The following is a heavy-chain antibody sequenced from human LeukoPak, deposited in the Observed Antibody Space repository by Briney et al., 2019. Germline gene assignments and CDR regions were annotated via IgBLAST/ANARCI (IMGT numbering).Heavy chain of an antibody. CDR2: TYYMSKLYT. V-gene: IGHV6-1*01. CDR1: GDSVSTNTAA. J-gene: IGHJ4*02. CDR3: ARDGWPAFDY. D-gene: IGHD2-15*01. Sequence: SQTLSLTFAFTGDSVSTNTAAWNWIRQSPSRGLEWLGSTYYMSKLYTDYAVSVKSLITINPNTSKNQFSLQLNSVIPEDTAVYFCARDGWPAFDYWGQGTLVTVSS.